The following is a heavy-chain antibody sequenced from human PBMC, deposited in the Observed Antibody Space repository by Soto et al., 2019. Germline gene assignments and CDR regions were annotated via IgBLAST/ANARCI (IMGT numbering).Heavy chain of an antibody. D-gene: IGHD3-10*01. CDR3: AKDRGGQFPTFGMDV. CDR2: ISYDGSNK. V-gene: IGHV3-30*18. J-gene: IGHJ6*02. CDR1: GFTFSSYG. Sequence: LRLSCAASGFTFSSYGMHWVRQAPGKGLEWVAVISYDGSNKYYADSVKGRFTISRDNSKNTLYLQMNSLRAEDTAVYYCAKDRGGQFPTFGMDVWGQGTTVTVSS.